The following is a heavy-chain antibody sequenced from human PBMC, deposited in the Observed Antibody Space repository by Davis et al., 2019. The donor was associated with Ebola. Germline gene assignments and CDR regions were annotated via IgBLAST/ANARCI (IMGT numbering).Heavy chain of an antibody. CDR2: INAGNGNT. J-gene: IGHJ4*02. D-gene: IGHD3-10*01. CDR1: GYTFTSYA. Sequence: ASVPVSCKASGYTFTSYAMHWVRQAPGQRLEWMGWINAGNGNTNYSQKFQGRVTITRDTSASTACMELSSLRSEDTAVYYCARGRPLWFGELLQTSTPFDYWGQGTLVTVSS. CDR3: ARGRPLWFGELLQTSTPFDY. V-gene: IGHV1-3*01.